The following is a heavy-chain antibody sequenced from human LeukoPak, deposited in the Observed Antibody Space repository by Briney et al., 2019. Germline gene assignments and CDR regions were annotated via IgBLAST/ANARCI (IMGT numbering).Heavy chain of an antibody. CDR3: ARPPGGGNIWYFDL. J-gene: IGHJ2*01. V-gene: IGHV4-34*01. D-gene: IGHD2/OR15-2a*01. Sequence: SSETLSLTCAVYGGSFSGYYWSWIRQPPGKGLEWIVEINHSGSTNYNPSLKSRVTISVDTSKNQFSLKLSSVTAADTAVYYCARPPGGGNIWYFDLWGRGTLVTVSS. CDR1: GGSFSGYY. CDR2: INHSGST.